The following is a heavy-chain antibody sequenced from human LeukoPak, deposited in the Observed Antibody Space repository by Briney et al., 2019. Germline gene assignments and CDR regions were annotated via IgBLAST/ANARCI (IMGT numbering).Heavy chain of an antibody. Sequence: GASVKVSCKASGGTFSNYAINWVRQAPGQGLEWMGGIIPIFGTAKYAQKFQGRVTITADESTNTAYMEVSSLRSEDTAVYYCARDWGLGPSSSWAWGQGTLVTVSS. CDR1: GGTFSNYA. V-gene: IGHV1-69*13. D-gene: IGHD6-13*01. J-gene: IGHJ5*02. CDR2: IIPIFGTA. CDR3: ARDWGLGPSSSWA.